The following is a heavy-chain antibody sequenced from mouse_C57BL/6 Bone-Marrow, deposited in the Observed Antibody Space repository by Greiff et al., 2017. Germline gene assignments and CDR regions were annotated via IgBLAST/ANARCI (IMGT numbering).Heavy chain of an antibody. D-gene: IGHD2-4*01. CDR1: GYTFTSCW. CDR2: YIPSNGGN. Sequence: QVQLQQPGTGLVKPWPSLYLSCTASGYTFTSCWIHCLMRRPGQDLLWCGNYIPSNGGNNYNANFKNKTPLTVDKSSSTAYMQFSSLTSEDSAVYYCARAGGLRRLAYWGQGTTLTVSA. CDR3: ARAGGLRRLAY. V-gene: IGHV1-53*01. J-gene: IGHJ2*01.